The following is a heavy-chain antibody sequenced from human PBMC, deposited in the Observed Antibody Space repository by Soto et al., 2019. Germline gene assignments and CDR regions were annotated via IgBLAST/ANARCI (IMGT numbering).Heavy chain of an antibody. D-gene: IGHD2-15*01. Sequence: QVQLVQSGAEVKKPGSSVKVSCKASGGTFSSYTISWVRQAPGQGLEWMGRIIPILGIANYAQKLQGRVTITADKSTSTAYVELSSLRSEDTAVYYCARRIYCSGGSCYLGPGDAFDIWGQGTMVTVSS. CDR2: IIPILGIA. J-gene: IGHJ3*02. CDR1: GGTFSSYT. V-gene: IGHV1-69*02. CDR3: ARRIYCSGGSCYLGPGDAFDI.